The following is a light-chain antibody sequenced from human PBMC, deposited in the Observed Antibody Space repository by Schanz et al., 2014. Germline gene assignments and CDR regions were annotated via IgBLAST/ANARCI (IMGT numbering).Light chain of an antibody. V-gene: IGKV3D-15*01. CDR1: QSVNSN. CDR2: GAS. J-gene: IGKJ4*01. CDR3: QQRDNWPLLT. Sequence: IVMTQSPATLSVSPGERASLSCRASQSVNSNLAWYQQKPGQAPRLLIYGASTRATGIPARFSGSGSGTDFTLTISSLEPEDFAVYYCQQRDNWPLLTFGGGTKVEIK.